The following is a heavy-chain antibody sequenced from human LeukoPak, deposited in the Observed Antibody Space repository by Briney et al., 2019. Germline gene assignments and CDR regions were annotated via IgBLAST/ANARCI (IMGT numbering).Heavy chain of an antibody. D-gene: IGHD3-10*01. V-gene: IGHV3-30-3*01. Sequence: GGSLKLSCAASAFTFSGSAMHCVRQAPGKGLEWVAVISYDGSNKYYADSVKGRFTISRDNSKNTLYLQMNSLRAEDTAVYYCASRGELLGWGQGTLVTVSS. CDR2: ISYDGSNK. CDR1: AFTFSGSA. CDR3: ASRGELLG. J-gene: IGHJ4*02.